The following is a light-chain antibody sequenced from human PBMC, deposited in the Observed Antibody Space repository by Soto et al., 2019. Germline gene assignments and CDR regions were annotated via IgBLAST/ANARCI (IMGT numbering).Light chain of an antibody. CDR3: SSYTTSSTLLYV. CDR1: SSDVGGYNY. J-gene: IGLJ1*01. Sequence: QSALTQRASVSGSPGQSITISCTGTSSDVGGYNYVSWYQQHPGKAPKLMIYAVSNRPSGVSTRFSGSKSGNTASLTISGLQAEDEADYHCSSYTTSSTLLYVFGTGTKVTVL. CDR2: AVS. V-gene: IGLV2-14*01.